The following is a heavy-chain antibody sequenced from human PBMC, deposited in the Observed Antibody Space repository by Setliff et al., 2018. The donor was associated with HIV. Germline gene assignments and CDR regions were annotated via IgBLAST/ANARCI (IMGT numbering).Heavy chain of an antibody. CDR1: GFTFTGLTFTDYN. Sequence: PGWSLRLSCLASGFTFTGLTFTDYNMNWVRQAPGKGLEWVSSIISSSTNIYYADSVKGRFTISRDTAKNSLYLQMNSLRAEDTAVYYCARVRDYYDSGAQAFDIWGQGTMVTVSS. D-gene: IGHD3-22*01. CDR2: IISSSTNI. CDR3: ARVRDYYDSGAQAFDI. V-gene: IGHV3-21*01. J-gene: IGHJ3*02.